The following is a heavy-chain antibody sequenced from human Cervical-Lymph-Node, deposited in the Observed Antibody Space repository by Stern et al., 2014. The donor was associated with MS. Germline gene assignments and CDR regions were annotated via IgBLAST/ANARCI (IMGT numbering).Heavy chain of an antibody. CDR3: ARGGVATRPFDP. CDR2: IYYSGST. J-gene: IGHJ5*02. D-gene: IGHD1-26*01. Sequence: VQLLESGPGLVKPSETLSLTCTVSGGSISSYYWSWIRQPPGKGLEWIGYIYYSGSTNYNPSLKSRVTISVDTSKNQFSLKLSSVTAADTAVYYCARGGVATRPFDPWGQGTLVTVSS. CDR1: GGSISSYY. V-gene: IGHV4-59*01.